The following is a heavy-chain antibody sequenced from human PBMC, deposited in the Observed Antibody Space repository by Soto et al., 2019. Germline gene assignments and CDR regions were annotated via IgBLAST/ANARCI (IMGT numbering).Heavy chain of an antibody. CDR3: AKVVPHILTGSYYYYYGMDV. J-gene: IGHJ6*02. CDR2: ISGSGGST. Sequence: PGGSLRLSCAASGFTFSSYAMSWVRQAPGKGLEWVSAISGSGGSTYYADSVKGRFTTSRDNSKNTLYLQMNSLRAEDTAVYYCAKVVPHILTGSYYYYYGMDVWGQGTTVTVSS. D-gene: IGHD3-9*01. V-gene: IGHV3-23*01. CDR1: GFTFSSYA.